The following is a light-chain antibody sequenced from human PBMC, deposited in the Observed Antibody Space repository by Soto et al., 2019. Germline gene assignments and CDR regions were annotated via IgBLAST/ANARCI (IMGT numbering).Light chain of an antibody. Sequence: EIVLTQSPGTLSLSPGARATLSCRASQSVGSNYLAWYQQKPGQAPRLLIYGASNRATGIPDRFSASGSRTDFTLTISRLKPEDFAVYYCQQHGSSPFTFGPGTKVDI. CDR1: QSVGSNY. CDR2: GAS. CDR3: QQHGSSPFT. J-gene: IGKJ3*01. V-gene: IGKV3-20*01.